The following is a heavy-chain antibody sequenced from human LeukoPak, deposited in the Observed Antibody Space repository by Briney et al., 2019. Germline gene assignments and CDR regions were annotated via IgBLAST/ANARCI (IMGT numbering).Heavy chain of an antibody. J-gene: IGHJ3*02. V-gene: IGHV3-21*01. CDR3: ARDSYYYGSGSTDDDGFDI. CDR2: ISSSSSYI. CDR1: GFTFSSYS. Sequence: GGSLRLSCAASGFTFSSYSMNWVRQAPGKGLEWVSSISSSSSYIYYADSVKGRFTISRDNAKNSLYLQMNSLRAEDTAVYYCARDSYYYGSGSTDDDGFDIWGQGTMVTVSS. D-gene: IGHD3-10*01.